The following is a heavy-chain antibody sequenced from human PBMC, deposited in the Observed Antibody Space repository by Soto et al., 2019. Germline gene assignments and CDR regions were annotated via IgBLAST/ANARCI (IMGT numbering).Heavy chain of an antibody. CDR1: GGSFSGYY. J-gene: IGHJ4*02. CDR2: INHSGST. CDR3: ARGRFGEEAYYFDY. Sequence: ASETLSLTCAVYGGSFSGYYWSWIRQPPGKGLEWIGEINHSGSTNYNPSLKSRVTISVDTSKNQFSLKLSSVTAADTAVYYCARGRFGEEAYYFDYWGQGTLVTVSS. D-gene: IGHD3-10*01. V-gene: IGHV4-34*01.